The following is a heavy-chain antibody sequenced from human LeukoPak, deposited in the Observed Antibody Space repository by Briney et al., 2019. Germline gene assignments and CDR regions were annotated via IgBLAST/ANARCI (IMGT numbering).Heavy chain of an antibody. CDR1: GFTFSSYS. D-gene: IGHD2-2*01. CDR2: ISSSSSTI. V-gene: IGHV3-48*04. CDR3: AREYQFPRNWFDP. J-gene: IGHJ5*02. Sequence: PGGSLRLSCAASGFTFSSYSMNWVRQAPGKGLEWVSYISSSSSTIYYADSVKGRFTISRDNAKNSLYLQMNSLRAEDTAVYYCAREYQFPRNWFDPWGQGTLVTVSS.